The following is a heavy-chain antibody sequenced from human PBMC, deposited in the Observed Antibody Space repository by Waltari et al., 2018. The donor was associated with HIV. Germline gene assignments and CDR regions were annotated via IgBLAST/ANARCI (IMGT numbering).Heavy chain of an antibody. Sequence: DVQLVESGGGLVQPGGSLILSCVDSGFTFSTYWMSWVRQTPGKGLGWVANINRDGSEKFYVESVKGRFTISRDNAKKSVFLQMNSLRAEDTAVYYCARGRYIWDSWGQGTLVTVSS. CDR2: INRDGSEK. V-gene: IGHV3-7*01. CDR3: ARGRYIWDS. D-gene: IGHD1-20*01. J-gene: IGHJ4*02. CDR1: GFTFSTYW.